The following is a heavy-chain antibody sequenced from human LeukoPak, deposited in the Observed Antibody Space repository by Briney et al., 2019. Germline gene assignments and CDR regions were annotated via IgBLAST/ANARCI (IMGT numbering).Heavy chain of an antibody. CDR1: GFTFTKHW. CDR3: ARGRSGWYHNFDY. V-gene: IGHV3-7*01. D-gene: IGHD6-19*01. J-gene: IGHJ4*02. CDR2: IREDGGEK. Sequence: PGGSLRLSCAASGFTFTKHWMSWVRQTKDKGLECVAKIREDGGEKHYVDSVKGRFTISRDNAKNSFYLQMNSLRVDDTAVYYCARGRSGWYHNFDYWGQGTLVTVSS.